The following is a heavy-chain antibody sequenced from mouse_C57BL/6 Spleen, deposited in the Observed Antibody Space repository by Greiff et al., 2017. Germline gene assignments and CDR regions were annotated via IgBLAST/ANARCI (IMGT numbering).Heavy chain of an antibody. D-gene: IGHD1-1*01. J-gene: IGHJ1*03. CDR1: GYTFTDYE. CDR3: TRRYGSSHWYFDV. CDR2: IDPETGGT. Sequence: QVQLQQSGAELVRPGASVTLSCKASGYTFTDYEMHWVKQTPVHGLEWIGAIDPETGGTAYNQKFKGKAILTADKSSSTAYMELRSLTSEDSAVYYCTRRYGSSHWYFDVWGTGTTVTVSS. V-gene: IGHV1-15*01.